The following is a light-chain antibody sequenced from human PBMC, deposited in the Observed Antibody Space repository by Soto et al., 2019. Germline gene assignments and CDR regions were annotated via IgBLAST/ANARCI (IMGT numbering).Light chain of an antibody. CDR2: GNS. CDR1: SSDVGGYEY. V-gene: IGLV2-8*01. CDR3: QSYDSSLSGSV. J-gene: IGLJ3*02. Sequence: QSALTQPPSASGSPGQSVTISCTGSSSDVGGYEYVSWYQQHPGKAPKLIIYGNSNRPSGVPDRFSGSKSGTSASLAITGLQAEDEADYYCQSYDSSLSGSVFGGGTKLTVL.